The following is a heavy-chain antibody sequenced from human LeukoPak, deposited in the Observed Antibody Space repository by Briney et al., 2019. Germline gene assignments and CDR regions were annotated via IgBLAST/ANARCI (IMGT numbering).Heavy chain of an antibody. CDR1: GGSIGSSSFY. V-gene: IGHV4-39*07. J-gene: IGHJ4*02. Sequence: SETLSLTCTVSGGSIGSSSFYWGWIRQPPGQGLEWIETINYSGDTYYNPSLKSRVTISVDSSRNQFSLKLSSVTAADTAVYYCARFSGSYFFDYWGQGTLVTVSS. CDR3: ARFSGSYFFDY. CDR2: INYSGDT. D-gene: IGHD1-26*01.